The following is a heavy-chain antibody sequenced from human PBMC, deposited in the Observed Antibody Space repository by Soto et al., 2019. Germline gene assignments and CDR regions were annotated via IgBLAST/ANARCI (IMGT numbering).Heavy chain of an antibody. CDR3: ARDYGDGHYYGMDV. CDR2: ISGSGGST. D-gene: IGHD4-17*01. V-gene: IGHV3-23*01. CDR1: GFTFSSYA. Sequence: EVQLLESGGGLVQPGGSLRLSCAASGFTFSSYAMSWVRQAPGKGLEWVSAISGSGGSTYYADSVKGRFTISRDNSKNTLYLQMNSLRAEYTAVYYCARDYGDGHYYGMDVWGQGTTVTVSS. J-gene: IGHJ6*02.